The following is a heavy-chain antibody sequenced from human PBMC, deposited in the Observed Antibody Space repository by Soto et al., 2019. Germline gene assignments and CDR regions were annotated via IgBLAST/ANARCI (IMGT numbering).Heavy chain of an antibody. J-gene: IGHJ5*02. Sequence: SETLSLTCAVSGGSITSGNSYSWSWIRQPPGKGLEWIGSISHTGSTSYNPSLKSRLTMSVDKSKNQFSLRLSSVTAADMAVYYCARAVAPYCGTWFDPWGQGIRVTASS. D-gene: IGHD2-21*02. CDR2: ISHTGST. CDR3: ARAVAPYCGTWFDP. V-gene: IGHV4-30-2*01. CDR1: GGSITSGNSYS.